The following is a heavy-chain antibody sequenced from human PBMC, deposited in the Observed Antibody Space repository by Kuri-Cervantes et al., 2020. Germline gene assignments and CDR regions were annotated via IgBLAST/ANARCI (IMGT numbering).Heavy chain of an antibody. CDR3: ARAPYYYGSGARRGAFDI. CDR2: INHSGST. Sequence: GSLRLSCAFYGESLTDYYWTWIRQSPAKGLEWIGEINHSGSTNYKTSLKSRVTMSIDTSKNQFSLRLSSLTAADTAVYYCARAPYYYGSGARRGAFDIRGQGTMVTVSS. V-gene: IGHV4-34*01. J-gene: IGHJ3*02. D-gene: IGHD3-10*01. CDR1: GESLTDYY.